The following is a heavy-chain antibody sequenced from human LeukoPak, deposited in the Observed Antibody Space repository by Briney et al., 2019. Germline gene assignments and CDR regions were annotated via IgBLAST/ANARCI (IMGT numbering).Heavy chain of an antibody. Sequence: ASVKVSCKASGYTFTSYYIHWVRQAPGQGLEWMAIINPRGGITTYAQKFQGRVTLTRDTSTNTVYMDLSSLRSDDTAVYYCARDRRPSYDTSGYYFPGEYWGQGTLVTVSS. J-gene: IGHJ4*02. V-gene: IGHV1-46*01. D-gene: IGHD3-22*01. CDR2: INPRGGIT. CDR3: ARDRRPSYDTSGYYFPGEY. CDR1: GYTFTSYY.